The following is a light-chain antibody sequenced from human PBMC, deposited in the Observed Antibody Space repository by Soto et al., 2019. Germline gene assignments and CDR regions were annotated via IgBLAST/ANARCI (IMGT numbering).Light chain of an antibody. CDR1: IVAVTSGHY. J-gene: IGLJ2*01. V-gene: IGLV7-46*01. CDR3: LLSYSGARPYVV. CDR2: DTS. Sequence: AVVTQEPSLTVSPGGTVTLTWGSSIVAVTSGHYPYWFQQKPGQAPRTLIYDTSNKHSWTPARFSGSLLGGKAALTLSGAQPEDEAEYYCLLSYSGARPYVVFGGGTKVTVL.